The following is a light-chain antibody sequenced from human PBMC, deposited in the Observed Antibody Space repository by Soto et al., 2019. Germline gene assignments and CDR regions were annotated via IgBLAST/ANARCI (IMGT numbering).Light chain of an antibody. CDR3: QHANRLRPT. CDR1: QGISRW. V-gene: IGKV1-12*01. CDR2: AAS. J-gene: IGKJ1*01. Sequence: DIQMTQSPSSVSASVGDSVTITCRASQGISRWLAWYQQKPGKAPKVRMYAASSLQSGVPSRFSGRGHGTDFPLTISSLHPEDFANCHCQHANRLRPTFGQGTKVEV.